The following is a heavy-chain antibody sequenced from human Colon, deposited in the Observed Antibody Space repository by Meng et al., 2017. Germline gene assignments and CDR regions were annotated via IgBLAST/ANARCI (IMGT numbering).Heavy chain of an antibody. V-gene: IGHV5-51*01. CDR2: IYPGDSDT. D-gene: IGHD2-15*01. Sequence: GESLKISCKGSGYSFTSYWIGWVRQMPGKGLEWMGIIYPGDSDTRYSPSFQGQVTISADKSISTAYLQWSSLKASDTAMYYCARLRDIVVVVAAIGSVAFDIWGQGTMVTVSS. CDR3: ARLRDIVVVVAAIGSVAFDI. CDR1: GYSFTSYW. J-gene: IGHJ3*02.